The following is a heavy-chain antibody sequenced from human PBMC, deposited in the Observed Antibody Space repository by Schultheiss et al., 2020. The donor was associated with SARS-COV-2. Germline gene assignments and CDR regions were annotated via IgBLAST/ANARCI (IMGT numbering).Heavy chain of an antibody. CDR3: SSRHAYTALATY. CDR1: GFSFSGSV. J-gene: IGHJ4*02. D-gene: IGHD5-18*01. CDR2: IHNNAHSYAT. V-gene: IGHV3-73*01. Sequence: GGSLRLSCAASGFSFSGSVVDWVRQASGKGLEWVGRIHNNAHSYATVYGASVKGRFTISRDDSTNTAYLQMSSLKIEDTAVYFCSSRHAYTALATYWGQGTLVTVSS.